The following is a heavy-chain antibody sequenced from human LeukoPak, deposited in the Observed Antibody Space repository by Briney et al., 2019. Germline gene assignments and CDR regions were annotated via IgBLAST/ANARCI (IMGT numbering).Heavy chain of an antibody. J-gene: IGHJ4*02. Sequence: GGSLRLSCAASGFTFSTYWMTWVRQAPGKGLEWVASIREDGSEKYYVDSVKGRFTISRDNAQKSLYLEMNSLRGEDTAVYYCARAVTSTEGYWGQGTLVTVSS. CDR3: ARAVTSTEGY. CDR1: GFTFSTYW. V-gene: IGHV3-7*03. CDR2: IREDGSEK.